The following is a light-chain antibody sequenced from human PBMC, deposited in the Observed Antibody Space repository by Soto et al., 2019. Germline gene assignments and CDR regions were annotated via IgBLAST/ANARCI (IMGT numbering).Light chain of an antibody. J-gene: IGKJ1*01. V-gene: IGKV1-5*03. Sequence: DLQMTQSPSTLSASVGDRVTITCRASQSISGWLAWYQQKPGKAPNLLIYKASSLESGVPSRFSGSGSGTDFTLTISSLQPDDFATYYCQQYNSFSWTFGQGTKVEIK. CDR3: QQYNSFSWT. CDR2: KAS. CDR1: QSISGW.